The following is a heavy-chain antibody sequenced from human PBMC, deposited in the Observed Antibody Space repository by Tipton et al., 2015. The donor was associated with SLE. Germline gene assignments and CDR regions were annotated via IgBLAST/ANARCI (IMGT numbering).Heavy chain of an antibody. J-gene: IGHJ4*02. D-gene: IGHD3-10*01. Sequence: GSLRLSCAASGFTFSSYWMSWVRQAPGKGLEWVANIKQGGSEKYYVDSVKGRFTISRDNAKNSLYLQMNSLRAEDTAVYYCARDGEYYGSGSYSDWGQGTLVTVSS. V-gene: IGHV3-7*01. CDR1: GFTFSSYW. CDR3: ARDGEYYGSGSYSD. CDR2: IKQGGSEK.